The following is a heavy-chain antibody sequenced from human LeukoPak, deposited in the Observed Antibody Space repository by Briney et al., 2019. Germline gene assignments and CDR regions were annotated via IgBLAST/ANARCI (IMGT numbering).Heavy chain of an antibody. CDR2: IRSKSYGGTT. Sequence: SGGSLRLSCTASGFTFGDYAMSWFRQAPGKGLEWVGFIRSKSYGGTTEYAASVKGRFTTSTDDSKSIAYLQMNSLKTEDTAVYYCTRAWYSGSYLFDYWGQGTLVTVSS. J-gene: IGHJ4*02. D-gene: IGHD1-26*01. CDR1: GFTFGDYA. V-gene: IGHV3-49*03. CDR3: TRAWYSGSYLFDY.